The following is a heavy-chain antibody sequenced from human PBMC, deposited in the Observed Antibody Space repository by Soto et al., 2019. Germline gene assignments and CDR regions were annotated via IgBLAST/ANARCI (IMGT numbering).Heavy chain of an antibody. J-gene: IGHJ4*02. CDR1: GFSLSTSGVG. Sequence: QITLKESGPTLAKPTQTLTLTCTFSGFSLSTSGVGVGWIRQPPGKALEWLALIYWNDDKRYSPSLKSRLTITKDTSKNQVVLTMTNMDPVDTATYYCAHSGPPAGTMEFDYWGQGTLVTVSS. V-gene: IGHV2-5*01. CDR2: IYWNDDK. CDR3: AHSGPPAGTMEFDY. D-gene: IGHD6-13*01.